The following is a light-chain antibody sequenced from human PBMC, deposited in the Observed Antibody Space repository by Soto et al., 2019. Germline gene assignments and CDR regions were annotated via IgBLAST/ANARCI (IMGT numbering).Light chain of an antibody. J-gene: IGKJ1*01. CDR2: GAS. Sequence: VLTQSPGTLSLSAGDRATLSWRASQSVSSSYLAWYQQKPGQAPRLLIYGASSRATGIPDRFSGSGSGTDFTLTISRLEPEDFAVYYCQQYGSWTFGQGTKVDIK. CDR1: QSVSSSY. CDR3: QQYGSWT. V-gene: IGKV3-20*01.